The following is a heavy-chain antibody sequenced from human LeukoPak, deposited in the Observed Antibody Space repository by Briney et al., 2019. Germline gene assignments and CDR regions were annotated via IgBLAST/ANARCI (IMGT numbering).Heavy chain of an antibody. CDR1: GFTFSSYA. V-gene: IGHV3-23*01. Sequence: GGSLRLSCAASGFTFSSYAMSWVRQAPGKGLEWVSAISGSGGTAYYADSVKGRFTISRDNSKNTLYLQMSSLRAEDTAVYYCAKEPREYCSSTSCPNWIDPWGQGTLVTVSS. D-gene: IGHD2-2*01. CDR3: AKEPREYCSSTSCPNWIDP. J-gene: IGHJ5*02. CDR2: ISGSGGTA.